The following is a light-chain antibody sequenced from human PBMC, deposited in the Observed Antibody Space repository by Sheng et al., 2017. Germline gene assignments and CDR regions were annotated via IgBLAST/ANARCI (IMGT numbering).Light chain of an antibody. CDR3: QVWDNNSDHWM. CDR1: DIGSKS. V-gene: IGLV3-21*02. Sequence: SYVLTQPPSVSVVPGQTARITCGGNDIGSKSVHWYQQRPGQAPVLVVHDNSDRPSGIPERFSGSNSGNTATLTISRVEAGDEADYYCQVWDNNSDHWMFGGGTKLTVL. CDR2: DNS. J-gene: IGLJ3*02.